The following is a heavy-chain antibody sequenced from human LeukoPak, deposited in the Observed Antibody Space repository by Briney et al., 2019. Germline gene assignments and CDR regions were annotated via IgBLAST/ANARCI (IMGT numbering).Heavy chain of an antibody. CDR3: ATSRSGYSYADY. CDR1: GGSISSYY. V-gene: IGHV4-59*12. J-gene: IGHJ4*02. Sequence: SETLSLTCTVSGGSISSYYWSWIRQPPGKGLERIGYSYYTGSTNYNPSLKSRATISVDTSKNQFFLKLRSVTAADTAMYYCATSRSGYSYADYWGQGTLVTVSS. CDR2: SYYTGST. D-gene: IGHD5-18*01.